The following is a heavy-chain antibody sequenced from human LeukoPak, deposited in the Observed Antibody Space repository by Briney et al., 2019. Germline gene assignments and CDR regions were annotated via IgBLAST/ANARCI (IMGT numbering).Heavy chain of an antibody. CDR2: IYYSGST. J-gene: IGHJ4*02. V-gene: IGHV4-39*01. Sequence: SETLSLTCSVSGDFISSNNYYWDWIRQPPGKGLEWIGSIYYSGSTYYNPSLKSRLTISVDTSKNQFSLNLSSVTAADTAIYFCARRGSTGYYYAYWGQGALVTVSS. D-gene: IGHD3-22*01. CDR3: ARRGSTGYYYAY. CDR1: GDFISSNNYY.